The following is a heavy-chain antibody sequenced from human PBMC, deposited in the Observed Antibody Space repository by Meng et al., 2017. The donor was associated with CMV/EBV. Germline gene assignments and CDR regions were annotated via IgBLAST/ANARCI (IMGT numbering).Heavy chain of an antibody. V-gene: IGHV4-38-2*02. CDR3: ARVRYCDSSACYQWYDF. D-gene: IGHD2-2*01. CDR2: IHHSGNT. J-gene: IGHJ4*02. CDR1: GYSISSGYY. Sequence: SETLSLTCTVSGYSISSGYYWGWIRQPPGKELEWIGSIHHSGNTYYNPSLKSRVTISIDTSKNQFPLKLSSVTAADTAVYYCARVRYCDSSACYQWYDFWGQGTLVTVSS.